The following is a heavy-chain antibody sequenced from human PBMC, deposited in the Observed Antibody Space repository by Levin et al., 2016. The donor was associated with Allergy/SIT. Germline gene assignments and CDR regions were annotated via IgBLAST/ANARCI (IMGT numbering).Heavy chain of an antibody. D-gene: IGHD6-13*01. CDR1: GFAFPRHA. CDR3: TRHDPVAAAAS. CDR2: ISASGATP. V-gene: IGHV3-23*01. Sequence: GESLKISCAASGFAFPRHAMNWVRQAPGKGLEWISGISASGATPSYADSVKGRFTISRDNAKNTLYLQMNGLRDDDTAVYYCTRHDPVAAAASWGQGTLVTVSS. J-gene: IGHJ5*02.